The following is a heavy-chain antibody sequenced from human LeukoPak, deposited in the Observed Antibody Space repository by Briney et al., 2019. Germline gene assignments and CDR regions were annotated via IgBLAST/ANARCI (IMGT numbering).Heavy chain of an antibody. J-gene: IGHJ4*02. CDR2: ISSSSSTI. CDR1: GFTFSSYS. Sequence: GGSLRLSCAASGFTFSSYSMNWVRQAPGKGLEWVSYISSSSSTIYYADSVKGRFTISRDNAKNSLYLQMNSLRAEDTAVYYCATRYCSSTICYAFDYWGQGTLVTVS. D-gene: IGHD2-2*01. CDR3: ATRYCSSTICYAFDY. V-gene: IGHV3-48*04.